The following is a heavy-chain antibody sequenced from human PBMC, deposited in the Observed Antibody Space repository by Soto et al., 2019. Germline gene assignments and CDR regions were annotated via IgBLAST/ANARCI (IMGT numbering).Heavy chain of an antibody. Sequence: QVQLVESGGGVVQPGRSLRLSCAASGFTFSSSGMHWVRRAPGKGLEWLAVIWYDGSHKYNADSVKGRFTISRDSSKNMLYLQMNSLRAEDTAVYYCARGNWKYGYFDYWGQGTLVTVSS. CDR2: IWYDGSHK. CDR1: GFTFSSSG. J-gene: IGHJ4*02. CDR3: ARGNWKYGYFDY. D-gene: IGHD1-7*01. V-gene: IGHV3-33*01.